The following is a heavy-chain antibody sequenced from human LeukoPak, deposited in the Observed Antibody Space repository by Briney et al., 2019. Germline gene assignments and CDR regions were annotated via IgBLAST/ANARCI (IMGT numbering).Heavy chain of an antibody. J-gene: IGHJ5*02. Sequence: GGSLRLSCAASGFTIRSYWMTWVRQAPGKKLEWVANINKDESEKYYVDSVKGRFTISRDNAKNSLYLQMNSLRAEDTAVYYCARSDPAAWFDPWGQGTLVTVSS. CDR3: ARSDPAAWFDP. V-gene: IGHV3-7*01. CDR2: INKDESEK. CDR1: GFTIRSYW. D-gene: IGHD6-25*01.